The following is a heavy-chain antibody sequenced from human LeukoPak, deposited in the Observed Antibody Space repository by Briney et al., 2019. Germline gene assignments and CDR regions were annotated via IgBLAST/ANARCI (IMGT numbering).Heavy chain of an antibody. V-gene: IGHV4-59*01. Sequence: SETLSLTCTVSGGSISSYYWSWIRQPPGKGLEWIGYIYYSGSTNYNPSLKSRVTISVDTSKNQFSLKLSSVTAADTAVYYCARGLRIYDYSTRSHMYYFDYWGQGTLVTVSS. D-gene: IGHD1-14*01. CDR3: ARGLRIYDYSTRSHMYYFDY. CDR2: IYYSGST. J-gene: IGHJ4*02. CDR1: GGSISSYY.